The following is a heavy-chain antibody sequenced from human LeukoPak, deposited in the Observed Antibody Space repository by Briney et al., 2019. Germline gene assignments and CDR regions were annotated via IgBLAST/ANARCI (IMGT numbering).Heavy chain of an antibody. Sequence: GRSLRLSCATSGFTSHSYAMSWVRQAPGKGLEWVSAINGGGDVTYYADSVQGRFFFSRDNAKNTLYLQLNSLRAEDTAVYYCARNYYDSSGYSPFFDYWGQGTLVTVSS. CDR1: GFTSHSYA. D-gene: IGHD3-22*01. J-gene: IGHJ4*02. CDR2: INGGGDVT. CDR3: ARNYYDSSGYSPFFDY. V-gene: IGHV3-23*01.